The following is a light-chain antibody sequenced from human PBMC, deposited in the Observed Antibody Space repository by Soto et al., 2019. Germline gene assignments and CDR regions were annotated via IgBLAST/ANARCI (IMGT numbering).Light chain of an antibody. Sequence: DIVMTQSPDSLAVSLGERATTNCKSSPTVLYSSNNKNALAWFQQKPGQPPKLLIYWASTRESGVPDRFSGSRSGTDLTLTISSMQAEYVAVYYCQQYLATLSFRGGTKVEIK. J-gene: IGKJ4*02. CDR1: PTVLYSSNNKNA. CDR2: WAS. V-gene: IGKV4-1*01. CDR3: QQYLATLS.